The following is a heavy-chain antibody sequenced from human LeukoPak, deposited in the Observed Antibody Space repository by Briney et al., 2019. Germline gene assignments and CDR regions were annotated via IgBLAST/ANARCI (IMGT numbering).Heavy chain of an antibody. CDR2: IIPIFGTA. CDR3: ARGMRYSYNDAFDI. D-gene: IGHD5-18*01. CDR1: GGTFSSYA. Sequence: SMKVSCKASGGTFSSYAISWVRQAPGQGLEWMGGIIPIFGTANYAQKFQGRVTITADESTSTAYMELSSLRSEDTAVYYCARGMRYSYNDAFDIWGQGTMVTVSS. V-gene: IGHV1-69*13. J-gene: IGHJ3*02.